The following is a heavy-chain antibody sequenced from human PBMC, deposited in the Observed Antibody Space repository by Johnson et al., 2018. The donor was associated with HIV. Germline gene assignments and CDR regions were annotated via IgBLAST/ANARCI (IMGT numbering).Heavy chain of an antibody. CDR1: GFTFSSYA. D-gene: IGHD1-26*01. V-gene: IGHV3-30-3*01. CDR3: AIIPPGGAGKGADAFDI. Sequence: QVQLVESGGGVVQPGRSLRLSCAASGFTFSSYAMHWVRQAPGKGLEWVAVISYDGSNKYYAYSVKGRFTISRDNSKNTLYLQMNSLRAEDTAVYYCAIIPPGGAGKGADAFDIWGQGTMVTVSS. J-gene: IGHJ3*02. CDR2: ISYDGSNK.